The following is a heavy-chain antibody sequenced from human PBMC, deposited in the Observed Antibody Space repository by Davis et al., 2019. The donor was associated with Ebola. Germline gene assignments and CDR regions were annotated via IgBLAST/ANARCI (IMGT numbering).Heavy chain of an antibody. D-gene: IGHD3-22*01. CDR1: GGSISSYY. J-gene: IGHJ4*02. Sequence: SETLSLTCTVSGGSISSYYWSWIRQPPGKGLEWIGYIYYSGSTNYNPSLKSRVTISVDTSKNQFSLKLSSVTAADTAVYYCARLTYYYDSSGYYFDYWGQGTLVTVSS. CDR3: ARLTYYYDSSGYYFDY. CDR2: IYYSGST. V-gene: IGHV4-59*08.